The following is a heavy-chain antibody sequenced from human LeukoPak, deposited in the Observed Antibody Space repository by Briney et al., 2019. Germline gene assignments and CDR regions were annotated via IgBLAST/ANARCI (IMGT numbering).Heavy chain of an antibody. Sequence: GGSLRLSCAASGFTVSSYSMNWVRQAPGKGLEWVSYISSFSSTIYYADSVKGRFTISRDNAMNSLYLQMNSLRAEDTAVYYCASLAVAGTATPHDYWGQGTLVTVSS. CDR1: GFTVSSYS. V-gene: IGHV3-48*04. CDR2: ISSFSSTI. D-gene: IGHD6-19*01. J-gene: IGHJ4*02. CDR3: ASLAVAGTATPHDY.